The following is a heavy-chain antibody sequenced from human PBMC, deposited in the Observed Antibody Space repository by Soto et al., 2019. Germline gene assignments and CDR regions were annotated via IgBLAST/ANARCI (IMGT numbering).Heavy chain of an antibody. CDR3: AREVGYNWNDYYYYYMEV. D-gene: IGHD1-20*01. J-gene: IGHJ6*03. CDR1: RFTFSSYW. Sequence: GSLRLSLEASRFTFSSYWVIWVLPTPLKGLEWVANIKQDGSEKYYVDSVKGRFTISRDNAKNSLYLQMNSLRAEDTAVYYCAREVGYNWNDYYYYYMEVWGKGTTVTVSS. V-gene: IGHV3-7*01. CDR2: IKQDGSEK.